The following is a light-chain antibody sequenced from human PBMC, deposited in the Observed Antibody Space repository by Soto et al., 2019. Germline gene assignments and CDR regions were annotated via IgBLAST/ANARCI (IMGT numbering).Light chain of an antibody. CDR3: QQRSDWPST. Sequence: EIVLTQSPATLSFFSRGKNTPSFRASMSASSYLAWYQQKPGQAPRLLIYDASNRATGIPARFSGSGSGTDFTLTISSLEPDDFAVYYCQQRSDWPSTFGGGTKVQIK. CDR1: MSASSY. J-gene: IGKJ4*01. CDR2: DAS. V-gene: IGKV3-11*01.